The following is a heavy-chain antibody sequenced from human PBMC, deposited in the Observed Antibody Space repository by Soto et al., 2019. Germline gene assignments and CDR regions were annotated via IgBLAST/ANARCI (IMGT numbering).Heavy chain of an antibody. CDR1: GDSISSPHYY. D-gene: IGHD3-22*01. CDR2: IYYTGNN. CDR3: AREPKQNYDSSPWNGGFDS. J-gene: IGHJ4*02. V-gene: IGHV4-30-4*01. Sequence: SETLSLTCTVSGDSISSPHYYWTWIRQPPGKGLEWVGYIYYTGNNFYNPALKSRVAMSVDPSTNQFSLRLASVTDADKAVYFCAREPKQNYDSSPWNGGFDSWGPGTLVTVSS.